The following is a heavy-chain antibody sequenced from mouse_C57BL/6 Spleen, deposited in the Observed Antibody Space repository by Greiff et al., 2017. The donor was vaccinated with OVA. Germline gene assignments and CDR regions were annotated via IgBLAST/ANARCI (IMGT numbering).Heavy chain of an antibody. D-gene: IGHD1-1*01. CDR1: GYTFTSYR. CDR3: ARAGDYGSSPWYFDV. V-gene: IGHV1-55*01. Sequence: QVQLKQPGAELVKPGASVKMSCKASGYTFTSYRITWVKQRPGQGLEWIGDLYPGSGSTNYNEKFKSKATLTVDTSSSTAYMQLSSLTSEDSAVYYCARAGDYGSSPWYFDVWGTGTTVTVSS. CDR2: LYPGSGST. J-gene: IGHJ1*03.